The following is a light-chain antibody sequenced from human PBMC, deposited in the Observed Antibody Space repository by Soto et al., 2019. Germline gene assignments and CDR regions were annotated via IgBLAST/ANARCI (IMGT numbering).Light chain of an antibody. Sequence: QSVLTQTPSESGTPGQRVTISCSGSRSNIGNNAVSWYQQLPGTAPKLLIYNNNQRPSGVPDRFSGSKSGTSASLAISGLQAADEADYYCATWDNSLNARVVFGGGTKLTVL. CDR1: RSNIGNNA. CDR3: ATWDNSLNARVV. V-gene: IGLV1-44*01. CDR2: NNN. J-gene: IGLJ3*02.